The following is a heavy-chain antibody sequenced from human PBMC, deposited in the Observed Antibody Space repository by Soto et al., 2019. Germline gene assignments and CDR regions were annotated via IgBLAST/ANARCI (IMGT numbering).Heavy chain of an antibody. Sequence: EVQLVQSGGGLVKPGESLRLSCAASGFTFNTYNMNWVRQAPGKGLEWLSSISSSSTYIYYADSVRGRFTISRDNAQTSLYLQMNSLRAEDTAVYSCARVTWYTASFDYWAQGTLVTVSS. CDR3: ARVTWYTASFDY. D-gene: IGHD2-2*02. CDR2: ISSSSTYI. V-gene: IGHV3-21*02. CDR1: GFTFNTYN. J-gene: IGHJ4*02.